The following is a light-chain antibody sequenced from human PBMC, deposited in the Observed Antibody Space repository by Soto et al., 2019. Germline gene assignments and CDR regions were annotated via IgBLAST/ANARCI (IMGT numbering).Light chain of an antibody. V-gene: IGLV2-14*01. CDR2: DDS. CDR1: SSDVGGYNY. J-gene: IGLJ1*01. CDR3: SSYTRSCSP. Sequence: QCVLTQPASVSGAPGHAITISCTGNSSDVGGYNYVSWYQQHPGKAPKLMIYDDSNRPSGVSNRISGSKSGNTASLTISGLQAEKKADYYCSSYTRSCSPFGPGTKFPVL.